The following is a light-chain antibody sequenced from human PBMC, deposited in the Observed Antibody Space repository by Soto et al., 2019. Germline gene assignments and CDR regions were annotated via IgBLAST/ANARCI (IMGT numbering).Light chain of an antibody. CDR2: GNS. J-gene: IGLJ1*01. Sequence: QSVLTQPPSVSGAPGQRVTISCTGSSSNIGAGYDVHWYQQLPGTAPKLLIHGNSNRPSGVPDRFFGSNSGTSASLAITGLQAEDEADYYCQSYDSSLKVFGTGTKLTVL. CDR3: QSYDSSLKV. CDR1: SSNIGAGYD. V-gene: IGLV1-40*01.